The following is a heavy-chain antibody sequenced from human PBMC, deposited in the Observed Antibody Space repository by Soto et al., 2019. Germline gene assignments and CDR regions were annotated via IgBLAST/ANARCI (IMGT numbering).Heavy chain of an antibody. V-gene: IGHV5-51*01. Sequence: PVESMKISSSGSGYSFTSYWIGWVRQIAGKGLEWMGIIYPGDSDTRYSPSFQGQVTISADKSISTAYLQWRSLKASDTAMYYCSRRAYGSYYNYGMDVWGQGTSVTVSS. CDR1: GYSFTSYW. CDR3: SRRAYGSYYNYGMDV. D-gene: IGHD4-17*01. J-gene: IGHJ6*02. CDR2: IYPGDSDT.